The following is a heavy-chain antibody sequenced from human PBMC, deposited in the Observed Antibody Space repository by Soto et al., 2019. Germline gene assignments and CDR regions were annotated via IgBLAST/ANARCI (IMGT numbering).Heavy chain of an antibody. Sequence: QVQLVQSGAEVKKPWFSVKVSCKASGGTFSSYAIIWWRQAPGQGLEWMGGIIPIFGTANYAQKFQGRVTITADKYTSTAYIELSSLRSEYTAVYYCARAPCSGGSCYWGDYYYYGMDVWGQGTTVTVSS. J-gene: IGHJ6*02. CDR3: ARAPCSGGSCYWGDYYYYGMDV. D-gene: IGHD2-15*01. CDR2: IIPIFGTA. CDR1: GGTFSSYA. V-gene: IGHV1-69*06.